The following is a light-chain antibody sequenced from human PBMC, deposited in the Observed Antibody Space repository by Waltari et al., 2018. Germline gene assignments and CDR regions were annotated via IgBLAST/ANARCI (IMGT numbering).Light chain of an antibody. CDR3: QSYDSSLSGGV. CDR1: SSHTGAGYD. Sequence: QSVLTQPPSVSGAPGQRVTISCTGSSSHTGAGYDVHWYQQLPGTAPKLLIYGNSNRPSGVPDRFSGSKSGTSASLAITGLQAEDEADYYCQSYDSSLSGGVFGGGTKLTVL. CDR2: GNS. J-gene: IGLJ3*02. V-gene: IGLV1-40*01.